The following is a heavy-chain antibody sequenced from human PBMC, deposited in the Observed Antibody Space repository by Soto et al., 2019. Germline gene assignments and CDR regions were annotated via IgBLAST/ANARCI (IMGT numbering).Heavy chain of an antibody. V-gene: IGHV4-59*08. CDR1: GGSISSYY. CDR2: IYYSGST. D-gene: IGHD2-2*01. Sequence: SETLSLTCTVSGGSISSYYWSWIRQPPGKGLEWIGYIYYSGSTNYNPSLKSRVTISVDTSKNQFSLKLSSVTAADTAVYYCARRGAYCSSTSCYSSDVGWFDPWGQGTLFTVSS. J-gene: IGHJ5*02. CDR3: ARRGAYCSSTSCYSSDVGWFDP.